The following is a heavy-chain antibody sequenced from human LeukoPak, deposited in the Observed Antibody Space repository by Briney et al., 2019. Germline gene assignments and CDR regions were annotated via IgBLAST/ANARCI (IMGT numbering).Heavy chain of an antibody. CDR2: IYYSGST. CDR3: ARSRYGDYTFDY. D-gene: IGHD4-17*01. J-gene: IGHJ4*02. CDR1: GGSISSYY. Sequence: SETLSLTCTVSGGSISSYYWSWIRQPPGKGLEWIGYIYYSGSTNYNPSLKSRVTISVDTSKNQFSLKLSSVTAADTAVYYCARSRYGDYTFDYRGQGTLVTVSS. V-gene: IGHV4-59*01.